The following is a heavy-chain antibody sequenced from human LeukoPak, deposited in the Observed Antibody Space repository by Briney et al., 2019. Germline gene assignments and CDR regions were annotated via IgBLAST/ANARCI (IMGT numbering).Heavy chain of an antibody. V-gene: IGHV3-23*01. CDR3: AKRGTSAAFRPLDY. D-gene: IGHD3-10*01. Sequence: GGSLRLSCAASGFAFSDYAMHWVRKAPGKGLEWVSGISGHGDYTYYTDSVKGRFTISRDNSKNTLCLQMNSLTAEDTAVYYCAKRGTSAAFRPLDYWGQGTLVTVSS. CDR1: GFAFSDYA. CDR2: ISGHGDYT. J-gene: IGHJ4*02.